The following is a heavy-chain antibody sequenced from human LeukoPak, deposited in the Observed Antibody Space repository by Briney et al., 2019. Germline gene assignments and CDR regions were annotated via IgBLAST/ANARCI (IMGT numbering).Heavy chain of an antibody. V-gene: IGHV3-7*03. CDR2: IKQDETEK. J-gene: IGHJ4*02. D-gene: IGHD6-13*01. Sequence: GALRLSCTASGFTFSNFWMGWVRQAPGKGLEWVANIKQDETEKFYLGSVKGRFTISRDNVDNTLYLQMNSLRVDDTAIYYCAKNSGWYRYDSWGQGTLVTVSS. CDR1: GFTFSNFW. CDR3: AKNSGWYRYDS.